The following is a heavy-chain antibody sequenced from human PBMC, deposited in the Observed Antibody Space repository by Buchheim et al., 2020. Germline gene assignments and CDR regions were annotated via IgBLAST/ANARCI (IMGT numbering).Heavy chain of an antibody. J-gene: IGHJ6*03. CDR2: IIPIFGTA. Sequence: QVQLVQSGAEVKKPGSSVKVSCKASGGTFSSYATSWVRQAPGQGLEWMGGIIPIFGTANYAQKFQGRVTITADKSTSTAYMELSSLRSEDTAVYYCARYGSGSYYKGPYYYYYMDVWGKGTT. V-gene: IGHV1-69*06. CDR3: ARYGSGSYYKGPYYYYYMDV. CDR1: GGTFSSYA. D-gene: IGHD3-10*01.